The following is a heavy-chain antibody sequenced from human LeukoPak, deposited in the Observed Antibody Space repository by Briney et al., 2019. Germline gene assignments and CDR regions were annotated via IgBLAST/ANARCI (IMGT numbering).Heavy chain of an antibody. CDR2: MNPNSGNT. CDR3: AIVSEGGFDP. CDR1: GYTFTSYD. Sequence: GASVKVSCKASGYTFTSYDINWVRQATGQGLEWMGCMNPNSGNTGYAQKLQGRVTMTRTTSISSAYMELSSLRSEDTAVYYCAIVSEGGFDPWGQGTLVTVSS. D-gene: IGHD5/OR15-5a*01. J-gene: IGHJ5*02. V-gene: IGHV1-8*01.